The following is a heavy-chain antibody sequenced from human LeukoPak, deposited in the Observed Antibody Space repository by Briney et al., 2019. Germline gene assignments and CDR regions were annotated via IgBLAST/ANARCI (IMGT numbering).Heavy chain of an antibody. J-gene: IGHJ4*02. CDR2: ISGSGGST. CDR1: GFTFSSYA. D-gene: IGHD3-9*01. Sequence: PGGSLRLSCAASGFTFSSYAMSWVRQAPGKGLEWVSAISGSGGSTYYADSVKGRFTISRDNSKNTLYLQMNSLRAEDTAVYYCAKGGTYDILTGHFDYWGQGTLVTVSS. V-gene: IGHV3-23*01. CDR3: AKGGTYDILTGHFDY.